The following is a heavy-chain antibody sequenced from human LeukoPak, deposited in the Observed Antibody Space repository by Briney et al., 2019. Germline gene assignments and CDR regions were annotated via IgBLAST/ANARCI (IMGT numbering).Heavy chain of an antibody. D-gene: IGHD7-27*01. CDR1: GYTFTGYY. CDR3: ARVWPYWGNATDY. Sequence: GASVQVSCKASGYTFTGYYMHWVRQAPGQGLEWMGWINPNSGGTNYAQKFQGRVTMTRDTSISTAYMELSRLRSDDTAVYYCARVWPYWGNATDYWGQGTLVTVSS. J-gene: IGHJ4*02. CDR2: INPNSGGT. V-gene: IGHV1-2*02.